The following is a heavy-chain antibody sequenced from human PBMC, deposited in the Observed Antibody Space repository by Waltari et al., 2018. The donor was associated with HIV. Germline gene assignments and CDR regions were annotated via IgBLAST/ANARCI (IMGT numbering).Heavy chain of an antibody. D-gene: IGHD4-17*01. CDR3: ARDGFPGEDGDSGY. J-gene: IGHJ4*02. CDR2: IYTSGST. CDR1: GGSISSYS. Sequence: QVQLQESGPGLVKPSETLSLTCTVSGGSISSYSWRWIRQPAGKGLEWIGRIYTSGSTNYNPSLKSRVTMSVDTSKNQFSLKLSSVTAADTAVYYCARDGFPGEDGDSGYWGQGTLVTVSS. V-gene: IGHV4-4*07.